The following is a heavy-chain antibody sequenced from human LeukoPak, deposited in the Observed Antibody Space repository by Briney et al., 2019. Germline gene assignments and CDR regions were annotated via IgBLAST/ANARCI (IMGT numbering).Heavy chain of an antibody. D-gene: IGHD6-19*01. V-gene: IGHV3-23*01. J-gene: IGHJ4*02. CDR1: GFTFNRNA. CDR3: VRRGDASSGWGDHDF. CDR2: IGGSGDKT. Sequence: GGSLRLSCAASGFTFNRNAISWVRQAPGKGLEWVSTIGGSGDKTFYADSVKGRFTISRDNSKNMVHLQMNSLTGEDTALYYCVRRGDASSGWGDHDFWGQGALVTVS.